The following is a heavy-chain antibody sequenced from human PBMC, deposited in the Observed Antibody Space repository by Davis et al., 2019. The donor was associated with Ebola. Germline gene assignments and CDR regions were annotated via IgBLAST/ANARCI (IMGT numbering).Heavy chain of an antibody. CDR1: GFTFSSYW. D-gene: IGHD2-2*01. Sequence: GESLKISCAASGFTFSSYWMSWVRQAPGKGLEWVANIKQDGSEKYYVDSVKGRFTISRDNAKNSLYLQMNSLRAEDTAVYYCARDRVVVPAAILLSYNWFDPWGQGTLVTVSS. CDR2: IKQDGSEK. CDR3: ARDRVVVPAAILLSYNWFDP. V-gene: IGHV3-7*01. J-gene: IGHJ5*02.